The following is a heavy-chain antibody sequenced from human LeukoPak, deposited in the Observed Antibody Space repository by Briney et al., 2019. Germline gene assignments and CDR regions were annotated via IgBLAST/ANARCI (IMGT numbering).Heavy chain of an antibody. J-gene: IGHJ6*04. Sequence: RWASVKVSCKASGYTFTSYAMHWVRQAPGQRLEWMGWINAGNGNTKYSQKFQGRVTITRDTSASTAYMELSSLRSEDTAVYYSARDEITMVRGVTNGMDVWGKGTTVTVSS. CDR1: GYTFTSYA. CDR3: ARDEITMVRGVTNGMDV. CDR2: INAGNGNT. D-gene: IGHD3-10*01. V-gene: IGHV1-3*01.